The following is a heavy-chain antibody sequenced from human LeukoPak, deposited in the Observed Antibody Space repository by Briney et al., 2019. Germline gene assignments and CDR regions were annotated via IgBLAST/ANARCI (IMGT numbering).Heavy chain of an antibody. V-gene: IGHV4-59*01. D-gene: IGHD6-13*01. CDR2: IYYSGST. J-gene: IGHJ5*02. CDR3: ARAIAAAGNIDWFDP. Sequence: SETLSLTCTVSGGSISSYYWSWLRQPPGKGLEWIGYIYYSGSTNYNPSLKSRVTISVDKSKNQFSLKLSSVTAADTAVYYCARAIAAAGNIDWFDPWGQGTLVTVSS. CDR1: GGSISSYY.